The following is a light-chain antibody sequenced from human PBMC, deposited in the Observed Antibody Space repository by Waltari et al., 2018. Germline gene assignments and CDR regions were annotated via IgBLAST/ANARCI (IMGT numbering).Light chain of an antibody. J-gene: IGLJ3*02. Sequence: QSALTQPRSVSGSPGQSVTISCTGTSSDVGDFKYVSWYQQHPGRAPKLMLYDVSKRPSGVPDRFSGSKSDNTASLTISGLQAEDEADYYCCSYAATYTLLFGGGTKLTVL. V-gene: IGLV2-11*01. CDR1: SSDVGDFKY. CDR2: DVS. CDR3: CSYAATYTLL.